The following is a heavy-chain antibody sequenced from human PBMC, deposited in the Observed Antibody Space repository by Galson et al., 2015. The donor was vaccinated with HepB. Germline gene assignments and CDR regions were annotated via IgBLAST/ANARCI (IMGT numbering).Heavy chain of an antibody. Sequence: SLRLSCAASGFTVSSNYMSWVRQAPGKGLEWVSVIYSGDSTYYADSVKGRFTISRDNSKNTLHLQMNSLRAEDTAVYYCATAPGGREIDYWGQGTLVTVSS. V-gene: IGHV3-53*01. D-gene: IGHD1-26*01. CDR3: ATAPGGREIDY. CDR2: IYSGDST. CDR1: GFTVSSNY. J-gene: IGHJ4*02.